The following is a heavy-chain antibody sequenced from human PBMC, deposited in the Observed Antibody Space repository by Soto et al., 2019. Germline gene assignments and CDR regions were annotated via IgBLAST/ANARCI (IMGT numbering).Heavy chain of an antibody. CDR3: ARDYIRLIYGMDV. CDR1: GFIFSDYE. D-gene: IGHD2-15*01. V-gene: IGHV3-33*08. Sequence: GGSLRLSCEGSGFIFSDYEMNWVRQVPGKGLEWVAVIWYDGSNKYYADSVKGRFTISRDDSKNTLYLQMNSLRAEDTAVYYCARDYIRLIYGMDVWGQGTTVTVSS. CDR2: IWYDGSNK. J-gene: IGHJ6*02.